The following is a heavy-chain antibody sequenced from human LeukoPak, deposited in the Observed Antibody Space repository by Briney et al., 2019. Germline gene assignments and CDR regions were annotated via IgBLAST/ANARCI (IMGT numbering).Heavy chain of an antibody. V-gene: IGHV4-39*01. D-gene: IGHD6-19*01. Sequence: SETLSLTCTVSGGSISSSSYYWGWIRQPPGKGLEWIGSIYYSGSTYYNPSLKSQVTISVDTSKNQFSLKLSSVTAADTAVYYCASGAGYSSGWYGDDYWGQGTLVTVSS. J-gene: IGHJ4*02. CDR3: ASGAGYSSGWYGDDY. CDR2: IYYSGST. CDR1: GGSISSSSYY.